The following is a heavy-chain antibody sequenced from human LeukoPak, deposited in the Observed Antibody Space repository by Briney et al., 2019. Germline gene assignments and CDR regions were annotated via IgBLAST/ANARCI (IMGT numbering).Heavy chain of an antibody. CDR2: IIPILGIA. D-gene: IGHD3-3*01. V-gene: IGHV1-69*04. Sequence: ASVKVSYKASGGTFSSYAISWVRQAPGQGLEWMGRIIPILGIANYAQKFQGRVTITADKSTSTAYMELSSLRSEDTAVYYCARDSGAVRFPHAFDIWGQGTMVTFSS. CDR1: GGTFSSYA. CDR3: ARDSGAVRFPHAFDI. J-gene: IGHJ3*02.